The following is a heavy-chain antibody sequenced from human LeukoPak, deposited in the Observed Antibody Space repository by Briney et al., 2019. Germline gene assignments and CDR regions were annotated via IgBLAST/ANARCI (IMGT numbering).Heavy chain of an antibody. D-gene: IGHD6-13*01. CDR1: GDSISSGSFY. CDR3: ARDVLAAPGTFDY. CDR2: IYPSGST. V-gene: IGHV4-61*02. Sequence: SETLSLTCSVSGDSISSGSFYWSWIRQPAGRGLEWIGRIYPSGSTNYNPSLKSRVTISLDTSKNQFSLKLSSVTAADTAVYYCARDVLAAPGTFDYWGQGTLVTVSS. J-gene: IGHJ4*02.